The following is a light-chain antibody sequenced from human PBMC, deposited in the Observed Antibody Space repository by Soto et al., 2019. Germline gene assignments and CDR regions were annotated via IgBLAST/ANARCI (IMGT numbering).Light chain of an antibody. Sequence: QSVLTHPPSASGTPGQRVTISCSGSSSNIGSNYVYWYQQLPGTASKLLIYSNNQRPSGVPDRFSGSKSGTSASLAISGLRSEDEADYYCASWDASLRVFGTGTKVTVL. CDR3: ASWDASLRV. CDR1: SSNIGSNY. J-gene: IGLJ1*01. CDR2: SNN. V-gene: IGLV1-47*02.